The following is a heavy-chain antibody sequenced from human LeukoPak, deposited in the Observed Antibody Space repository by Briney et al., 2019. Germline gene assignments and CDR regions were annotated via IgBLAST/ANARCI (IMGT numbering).Heavy chain of an antibody. D-gene: IGHD1-26*01. Sequence: SETLSLTCTVSGGSISSSSYYWGWIRQPPGKGLERIGSIYYSGSTYYNPSLKSRVTISVDTSKNQFSLKLSSVTAADTAVYYCARAYSGSYIAFDIWGQGTMVTVSS. CDR2: IYYSGST. CDR1: GGSISSSSYY. V-gene: IGHV4-39*01. CDR3: ARAYSGSYIAFDI. J-gene: IGHJ3*02.